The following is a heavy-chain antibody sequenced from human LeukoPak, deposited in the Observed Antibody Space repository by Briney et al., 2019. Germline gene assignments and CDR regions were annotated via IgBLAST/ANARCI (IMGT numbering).Heavy chain of an antibody. CDR3: ARDSGSYGSGSYSDY. Sequence: PGGSLRLSCAPSGFTLDEYGMSSVRQAPGKGLEWVSGINWNGGSTGYADSVKGRFTISRDNAKNSLYLQMNSLRAEDTALYYCARDSGSYGSGSYSDYWGQGTLVTVSS. V-gene: IGHV3-20*04. D-gene: IGHD3-10*01. CDR1: GFTLDEYG. CDR2: INWNGGST. J-gene: IGHJ4*02.